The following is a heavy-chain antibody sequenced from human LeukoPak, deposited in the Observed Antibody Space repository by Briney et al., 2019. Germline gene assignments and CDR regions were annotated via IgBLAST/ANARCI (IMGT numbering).Heavy chain of an antibody. CDR2: ISHDGAT. D-gene: IGHD5/OR15-5a*01. V-gene: IGHV4-34*01. Sequence: TSSETLSLTCAVYGESFSGHYWSWIRQTPGKGLEWIGEISHDGATNYNPSLKSRVTISVDISKNQFSLKLNSVSAADTAVYYCAREGVSVTNFDYWGRGTPVTVSS. J-gene: IGHJ4*02. CDR3: AREGVSVTNFDY. CDR1: GESFSGHY.